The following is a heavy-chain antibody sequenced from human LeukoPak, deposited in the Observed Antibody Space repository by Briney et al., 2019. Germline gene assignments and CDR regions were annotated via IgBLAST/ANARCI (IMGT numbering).Heavy chain of an antibody. J-gene: IGHJ6*04. CDR3: AELGITMIGGV. V-gene: IGHV3-74*01. CDR1: GFPFSTFW. CDR2: ISNDGSTT. D-gene: IGHD3-10*02. Sequence: PGGSLRLSCAASGFPFSTFWMHWVRQTPGKGLVWVSRISNDGSTTHYADSVKGRFTISRDNAKNSLYLQMSSLRAEDTAVYYCAELGITMIGGVWGKGTTVTISS.